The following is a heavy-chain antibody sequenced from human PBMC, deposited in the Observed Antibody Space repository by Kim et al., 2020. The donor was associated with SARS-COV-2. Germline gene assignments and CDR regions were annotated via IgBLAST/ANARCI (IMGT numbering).Heavy chain of an antibody. D-gene: IGHD6-19*01. Sequence: NSNASLKSRLTISVDTSKNQSSLKLSSVTAADTAVYYCARGSYSSGCFDTWGQGTLVIVSS. CDR3: ARGSYSSGCFDT. V-gene: IGHV4-59*09. J-gene: IGHJ5*02.